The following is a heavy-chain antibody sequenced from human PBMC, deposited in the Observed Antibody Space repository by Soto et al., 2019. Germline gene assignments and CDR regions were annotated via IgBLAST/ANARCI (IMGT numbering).Heavy chain of an antibody. CDR3: ARASDGYRSGWYVGYFDY. D-gene: IGHD6-19*01. J-gene: IGHJ4*02. Sequence: QVQLVQSGAEVKKPGASVKVSCKASGYTFTSYGISWVRQAPGQGLEWMGWIRAYNGYTNYAQKFQGRVTITTDTSTSTAYMELRSLISADTAVYYCARASDGYRSGWYVGYFDYWGQGTLVTVSS. V-gene: IGHV1-18*04. CDR2: IRAYNGYT. CDR1: GYTFTSYG.